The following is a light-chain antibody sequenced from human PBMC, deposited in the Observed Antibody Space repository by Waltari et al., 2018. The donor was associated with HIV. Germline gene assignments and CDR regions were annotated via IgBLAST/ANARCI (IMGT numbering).Light chain of an antibody. J-gene: IGLJ1*01. V-gene: IGLV1-44*01. CDR1: SSNIGSNP. Sequence: QSVLTQPPSASGTPGQRVTISCSGGSSNIGSNPVNWYQQLPGTAPKLLIYSNNQRPSGVPDRFSGSKSGTSASLAISGLQSEDEADYYCAAWDERLNADYVFGTGTKVTVL. CDR3: AAWDERLNADYV. CDR2: SNN.